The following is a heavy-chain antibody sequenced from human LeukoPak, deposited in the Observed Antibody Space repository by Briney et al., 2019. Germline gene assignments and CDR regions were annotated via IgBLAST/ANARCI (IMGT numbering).Heavy chain of an antibody. CDR1: GFTFSKFP. CDR3: ARGLQLHDAFDI. J-gene: IGHJ3*02. V-gene: IGHV3-23*01. CDR2: ISASGDVT. Sequence: GGSLRLSCAASGFTFSKFPMGWVRQAPGRGLEWVSAISASGDVTFYADSLRGRFTISRDNSKSTLYLQMNSLRAEDTAVYYCARGLQLHDAFDIWGQGTMVTVSS. D-gene: IGHD5-18*01.